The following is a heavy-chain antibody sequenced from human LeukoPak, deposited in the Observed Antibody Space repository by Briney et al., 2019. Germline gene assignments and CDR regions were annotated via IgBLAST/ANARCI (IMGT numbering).Heavy chain of an antibody. D-gene: IGHD1-26*01. Sequence: ASVKVSCKAAGYTFTNYGFSWVRQAPGQRLEWLGWVSAYNGNTAQKLQGRVTMTTDTSTSTAYMELRSLRPDDTAVYYCARVRWELLGGINYYYYGMDVWGQGTTVTVSS. CDR3: ARVRWELLGGINYYYYGMDV. V-gene: IGHV1-18*01. CDR1: GYTFTNYG. J-gene: IGHJ6*02. CDR2: VSAYNGNT.